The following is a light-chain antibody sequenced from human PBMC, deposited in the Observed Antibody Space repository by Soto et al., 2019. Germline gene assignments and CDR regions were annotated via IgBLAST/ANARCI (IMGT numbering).Light chain of an antibody. J-gene: IGKJ2*01. Sequence: EIVLTQPPATLSLSPGERATLSCRASQSVSNYLAWYQQKPGQPPRLIIYDASNRATGIPARFSGSGSGTDFTLTISSLEPEDFAIYYCQQRSHWPPVTFGQGTKLEIK. CDR1: QSVSNY. CDR3: QQRSHWPPVT. V-gene: IGKV3-11*01. CDR2: DAS.